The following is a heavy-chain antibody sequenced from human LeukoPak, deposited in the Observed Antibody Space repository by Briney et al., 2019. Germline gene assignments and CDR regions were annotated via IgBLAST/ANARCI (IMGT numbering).Heavy chain of an antibody. J-gene: IGHJ4*02. D-gene: IGHD3-22*01. CDR3: ARGRYYDSSGNNFDY. CDR1: GFTFSSYS. CDR2: ISSSSSYI. Sequence: PRGSLRLSCAASGFTFSSYSVNWVRQAPGKGLEWVSSISSSSSYIYYADSVKGRFTISRDNAKNSLYLQMDSLRAEDTAVYYCARGRYYDSSGNNFDYWGQGTLVTVSS. V-gene: IGHV3-21*01.